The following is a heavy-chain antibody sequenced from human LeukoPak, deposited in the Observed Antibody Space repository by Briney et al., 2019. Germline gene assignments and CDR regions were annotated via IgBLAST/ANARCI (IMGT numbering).Heavy chain of an antibody. CDR2: ISAYNGNT. V-gene: IGHV1-18*01. CDR3: ARGYRLTRQPNDAFDI. CDR1: GYTFTSYG. Sequence: ASVKVSCKASGYTFTSYGISWVRQAPGQGLEWMGWISAYNGNTNYAQKLQGRVTMTTDTSTSTAYMELRSLRSDDTAVYYCARGYRLTRQPNDAFDIWGQGTMVTASS. D-gene: IGHD5-18*01. J-gene: IGHJ3*02.